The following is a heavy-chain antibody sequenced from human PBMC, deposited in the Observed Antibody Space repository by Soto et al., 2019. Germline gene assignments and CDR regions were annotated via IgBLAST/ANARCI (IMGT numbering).Heavy chain of an antibody. Sequence: SETLSLTCTVSGGSISSYYWNWLRQPPGKGLEWIGYIYYSGSTNYNPSLKSRVTISVDTSKNQFSLKLSSVTAADTAVYYCTNNSAYALDYWGQGTLVTISS. CDR2: IYYSGST. J-gene: IGHJ4*02. D-gene: IGHD5-12*01. CDR3: TNNSAYALDY. V-gene: IGHV4-59*01. CDR1: GGSISSYY.